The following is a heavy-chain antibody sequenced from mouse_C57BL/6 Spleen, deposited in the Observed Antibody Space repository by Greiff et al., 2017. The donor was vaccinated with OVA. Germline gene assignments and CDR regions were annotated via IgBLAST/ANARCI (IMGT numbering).Heavy chain of an antibody. CDR3: APHYGSSYNYAMDY. V-gene: IGHV2-5*01. CDR1: GFSLTSYG. Sequence: VKLVESGPGLVQPSQRLSITCTVSGFSLTSYGVHWVRQSPGKGLEWLGVIWRGGSTDYNAAFMSRLSITKDNSKSQVFFKMNSLQADDTAIYYCAPHYGSSYNYAMDYWGQGTSVTVSS. J-gene: IGHJ4*01. D-gene: IGHD1-1*01. CDR2: IWRGGST.